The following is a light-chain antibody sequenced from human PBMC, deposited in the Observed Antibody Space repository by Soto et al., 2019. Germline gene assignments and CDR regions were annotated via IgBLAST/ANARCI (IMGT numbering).Light chain of an antibody. J-gene: IGKJ5*01. CDR3: QQANSFPIT. CDR2: GAS. CDR1: QGISTW. V-gene: IGKV1-12*01. Sequence: IQLTQPPSSLSASVGDRVTITCRASQGISTWLAWYQQKAGKAPNLLIYGASNLHSGVPSRFSGSGSGTNFTLTISSLQPEDFATYYCQQANSFPITFGQGTRLEIK.